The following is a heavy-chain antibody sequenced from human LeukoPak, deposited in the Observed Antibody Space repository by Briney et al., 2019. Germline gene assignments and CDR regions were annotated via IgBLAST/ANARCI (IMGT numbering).Heavy chain of an antibody. CDR2: ISAYNGNT. Sequence: ASVKVSCKASGYTFTCYVISWVRQAPGQGLEWMGWISAYNGNTNYAQKLQGRVTMTTDTTTSTAYMELRSLRSDDTGVYYCARGPLGGYCTNGVCYTLSSFDYWGQGTLVTVSP. J-gene: IGHJ4*02. V-gene: IGHV1-18*01. CDR1: GYTFTCYV. CDR3: ARGPLGGYCTNGVCYTLSSFDY. D-gene: IGHD2-8*01.